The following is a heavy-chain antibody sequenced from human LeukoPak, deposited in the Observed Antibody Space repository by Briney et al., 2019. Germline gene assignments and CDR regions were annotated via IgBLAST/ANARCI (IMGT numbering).Heavy chain of an antibody. J-gene: IGHJ5*02. Sequence: GASVKVSCKASGYIFTGYYIHWVRQAPGQGLEWMGWINPNSGGTNYAQKFQGRVTMTGDTSISTAYMELSRLRSDDTAVYYCAADPGPYYYESGSYINWFDPWGQGTLVTVSS. CDR3: AADPGPYYYESGSYINWFDP. CDR2: INPNSGGT. CDR1: GYIFTGYY. V-gene: IGHV1-2*02. D-gene: IGHD3-10*01.